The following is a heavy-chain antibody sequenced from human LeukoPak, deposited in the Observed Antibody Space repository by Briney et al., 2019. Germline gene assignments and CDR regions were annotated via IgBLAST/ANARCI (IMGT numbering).Heavy chain of an antibody. V-gene: IGHV4-59*01. J-gene: IGHJ5*02. CDR1: GGSISSYY. D-gene: IGHD3-22*01. CDR2: IYYSGST. CDR3: ARVVYYDSSGYYYPPTTDYNWFDP. Sequence: ASETLSLTCTVSGGSISSYYWSWIRQPPGKGLEWIGYIYYSGSTNYNPSLKSRVTISVDTSKNQFSLKLSSVTAADTAVYYCARVVYYDSSGYYYPPTTDYNWFDPWGQGTLVTVSS.